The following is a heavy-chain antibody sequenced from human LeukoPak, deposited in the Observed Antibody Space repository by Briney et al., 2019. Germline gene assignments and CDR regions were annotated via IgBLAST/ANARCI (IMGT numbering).Heavy chain of an antibody. D-gene: IGHD3-10*01. CDR3: ARHVWYYGPGSFDY. V-gene: IGHV4-39*01. Sequence: PSETLSLTCTVSGGSISSSSYYWGWIRQPPGKGLEWIGSIYYSVSTYYNPSLKSRVTISVDTSKNQFSLKLSSVTAADTAVYYCARHVWYYGPGSFDYWGQGTLVTVSS. CDR2: IYYSVST. CDR1: GGSISSSSYY. J-gene: IGHJ4*02.